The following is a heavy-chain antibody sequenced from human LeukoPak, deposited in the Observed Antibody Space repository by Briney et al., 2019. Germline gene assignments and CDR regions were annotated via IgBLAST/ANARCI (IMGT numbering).Heavy chain of an antibody. V-gene: IGHV5-51*01. Sequence: GESLKISCQGSGYNFPIYWIGWVRQMPGQGLEWMGIIYPDDSNTIYGPSFQGQVTISADKSINTAYLQWSSLKASDTAMYYCARHYYHSSDYYSYFDNWGQGTLVTVSS. J-gene: IGHJ4*02. CDR1: GYNFPIYW. D-gene: IGHD3-22*01. CDR3: ARHYYHSSDYYSYFDN. CDR2: IYPDDSNT.